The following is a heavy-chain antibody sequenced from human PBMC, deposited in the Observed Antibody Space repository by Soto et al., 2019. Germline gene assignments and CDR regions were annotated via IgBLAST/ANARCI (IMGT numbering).Heavy chain of an antibody. CDR2: INHSGST. J-gene: IGHJ6*02. Sequence: SETLSLTCAVYGGSFSGYYWSWIRQPPGKGLEWIGEINHSGSTNYNPSLKSRVTISVDTSKNQFSLKVSSVTAADTAVYYCARGLVDSYYYGMDVWGQGTTVTSP. V-gene: IGHV4-34*01. CDR3: ARGLVDSYYYGMDV. D-gene: IGHD3-9*01. CDR1: GGSFSGYY.